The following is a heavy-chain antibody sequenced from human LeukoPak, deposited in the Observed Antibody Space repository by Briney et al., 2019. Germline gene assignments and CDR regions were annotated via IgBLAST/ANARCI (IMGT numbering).Heavy chain of an antibody. CDR1: GFKFSDYN. CDR3: AKVAARQFDWTDS. V-gene: IGHV3-30*02. D-gene: IGHD2-15*01. CDR2: IWHDEVRK. Sequence: GGSLSLSCVASGFKFSDYNMQWVRQAPGKGLEWVAFIWHDEVRKYYGESVKGRFTISRDNFKNTLSLHMNSLRPEDTAIYYCAKVAARQFDWTDSWGQGTLVTVSS. J-gene: IGHJ5*01.